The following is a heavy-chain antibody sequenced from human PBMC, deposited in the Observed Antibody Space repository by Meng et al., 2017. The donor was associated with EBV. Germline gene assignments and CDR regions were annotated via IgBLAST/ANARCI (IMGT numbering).Heavy chain of an antibody. V-gene: IGHV1-69*01. J-gene: IGHJ4*02. CDR3: ASESGRGYTPDY. CDR1: GGPFRNYA. CDR2: FLPTLGAP. Sequence: QVQLVQSAAEVKKPGSSVKVSCKPSGGPFRNYAISWVRQAPGQGLEWLGGFLPTLGAPNYAQKFHGRVSITADESTSTHYMDLSSLRSEDTAVYYCASESGRGYTPDYWGQGTLVTASS. D-gene: IGHD3-10*01.